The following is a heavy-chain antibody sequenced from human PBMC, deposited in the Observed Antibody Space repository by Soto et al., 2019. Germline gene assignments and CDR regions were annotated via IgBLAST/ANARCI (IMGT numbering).Heavy chain of an antibody. J-gene: IGHJ4*02. CDR2: INHSGST. CDR1: GGSFSGYY. D-gene: IGHD2-15*01. CDR3: AREGYCSGGSCYWRTLDY. Sequence: QVQLQQWGAGLLKPSETLSLTCAVYGGSFSGYYWSWIGQPPGKGLEWMGEINHSGSTNYNPSLKSRVSISLDTAKNQFSLKLSSGTAADTAVEYWAREGYCSGGSCYWRTLDYWGQGTLVTVCS. V-gene: IGHV4-34*01.